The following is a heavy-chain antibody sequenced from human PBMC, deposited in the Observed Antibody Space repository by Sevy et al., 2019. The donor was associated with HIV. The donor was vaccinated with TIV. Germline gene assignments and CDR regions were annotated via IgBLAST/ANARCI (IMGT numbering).Heavy chain of an antibody. V-gene: IGHV4-34*01. CDR1: GGSFSGYY. D-gene: IGHD5-18*01. J-gene: IGHJ4*02. CDR3: ARDADTAMVGNDY. Sequence: SETLSLTCAVYGGSFSGYYWSWIRQPPGKGLEWIGEINHSGSTNYNPSLKSRVTISVDTSKNQFSLKLSSVTAADTAVYYCARDADTAMVGNDYWGQRTLVTVSS. CDR2: INHSGST.